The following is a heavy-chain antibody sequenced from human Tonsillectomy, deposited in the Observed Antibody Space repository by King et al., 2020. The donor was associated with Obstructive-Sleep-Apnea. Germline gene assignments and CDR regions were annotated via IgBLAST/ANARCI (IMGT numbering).Heavy chain of an antibody. CDR1: GFTFDDYA. V-gene: IGHV3-9*01. Sequence: VQLVESGGGLVQPGRSLRLSCAASGFTFDDYAMHWVRQAPGKGLEWVSGISWNSGTIGYADSVKGRFTISRDNAKNFLYLQMNSLRAEDTAFYYCAKDRMFRFGELLSDFDYWGQGTLVTVSS. CDR2: ISWNSGTI. D-gene: IGHD3-10*01. J-gene: IGHJ4*02. CDR3: AKDRMFRFGELLSDFDY.